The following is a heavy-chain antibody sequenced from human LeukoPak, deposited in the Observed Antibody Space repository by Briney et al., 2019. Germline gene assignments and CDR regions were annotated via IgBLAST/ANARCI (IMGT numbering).Heavy chain of an antibody. Sequence: GESLKISCKGSGYSFTSYWIGWVRQMPGKGLEWMGIIYPDDFDTRYSPSFQGQVIISADKSISTAYLQWSSLKASDTAMYYCARRATDGSGWSYNWFDPWGQGTLVTVSS. CDR1: GYSFTSYW. D-gene: IGHD6-13*01. CDR3: ARRATDGSGWSYNWFDP. V-gene: IGHV5-51*01. J-gene: IGHJ5*02. CDR2: IYPDDFDT.